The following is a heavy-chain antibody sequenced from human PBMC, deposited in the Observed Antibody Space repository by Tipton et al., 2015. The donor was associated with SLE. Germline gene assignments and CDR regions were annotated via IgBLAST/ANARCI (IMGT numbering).Heavy chain of an antibody. CDR2: IYYSGST. D-gene: IGHD3-22*01. CDR1: GGSISSSSYY. CDR3: ARELDSPSAL. V-gene: IGHV4-39*07. J-gene: IGHJ4*02. Sequence: TLSLTCTVPGGSISSSSYYWGWIRQPPGKGLGWIGSIYYSGSTYYNPSLKSRVTISVDTSKNQFSLKLSSVTAADTAVYYCARELDSPSALWGQGTLVTVSS.